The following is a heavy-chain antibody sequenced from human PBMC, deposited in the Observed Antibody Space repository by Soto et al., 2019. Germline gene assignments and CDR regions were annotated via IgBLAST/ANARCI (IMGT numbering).Heavy chain of an antibody. J-gene: IGHJ4*02. CDR2: INHSGST. Sequence: SETLSLTCAVYGGSFSGYYWTWIRQPPGTGLEWIGEINHSGSTNYNPSLKSRVTISVDTSKNQFSLKLSSVTAADTAVYYCARVRVGSGSYYTHYFDYWGQGTLVTSPQ. D-gene: IGHD3-10*01. CDR3: ARVRVGSGSYYTHYFDY. CDR1: GGSFSGYY. V-gene: IGHV4-34*01.